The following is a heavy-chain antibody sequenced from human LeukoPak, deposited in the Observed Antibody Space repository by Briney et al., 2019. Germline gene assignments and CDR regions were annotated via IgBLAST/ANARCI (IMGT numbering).Heavy chain of an antibody. Sequence: SETLSLTCTVSGGSISSSSYYWGWIRQPPGKGLEWIGSIYYSGSTYYNPSLKSRVTISVDTSKNQFSLKLSSVTAADAAVYYCARWHTEGFGESQNWFDPWGQGTLVTVSS. J-gene: IGHJ5*02. CDR1: GGSISSSSYY. D-gene: IGHD3-10*01. CDR3: ARWHTEGFGESQNWFDP. V-gene: IGHV4-39*07. CDR2: IYYSGST.